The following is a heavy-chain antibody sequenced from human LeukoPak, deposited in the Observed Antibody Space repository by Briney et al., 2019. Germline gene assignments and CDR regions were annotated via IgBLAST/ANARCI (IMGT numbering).Heavy chain of an antibody. CDR2: ISAYNGNT. Sequence: ASVKVSCKASGYTFTSYGISWVRQAPGQGLEWMEWISAYNGNTNYAQKLQGRVTMTTDTSTSTAYMELRSLRSDDTAVYYCARDGGQWLLNPYYFDYWGQGTLVTVSS. CDR1: GYTFTSYG. V-gene: IGHV1-18*01. D-gene: IGHD6-19*01. CDR3: ARDGGQWLLNPYYFDY. J-gene: IGHJ4*02.